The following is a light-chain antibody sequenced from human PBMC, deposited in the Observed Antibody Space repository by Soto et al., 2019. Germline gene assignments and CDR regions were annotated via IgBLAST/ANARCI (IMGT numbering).Light chain of an antibody. V-gene: IGKV3-20*01. Sequence: EIVLTQSPGTLSLSPGERATLSCRASQSVSSSYLAWYQQKPGQAPRLLIYGASSRPTGIPDRFSGSGSGTDFTLTISRLEPEDFAVYYCQQYGSSPPITFGQGKRLEIK. J-gene: IGKJ5*01. CDR2: GAS. CDR3: QQYGSSPPIT. CDR1: QSVSSSY.